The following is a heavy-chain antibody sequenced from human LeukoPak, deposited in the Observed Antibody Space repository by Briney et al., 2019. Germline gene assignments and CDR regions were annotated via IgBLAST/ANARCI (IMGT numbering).Heavy chain of an antibody. CDR1: GGSFSGYY. J-gene: IGHJ6*03. CDR2: MNHSGST. D-gene: IGHD2-21*01. Sequence: PSETLSLTCAVYGGSFSGYYWSWIRQPPGKGLEWIGEMNHSGSTNCNPSLKSRVTISVDTSKNRFSLKLSSVTAADTAVYYCARDSPDYYMDVWGKGTTVTVSS. CDR3: ARDSPDYYMDV. V-gene: IGHV4-34*01.